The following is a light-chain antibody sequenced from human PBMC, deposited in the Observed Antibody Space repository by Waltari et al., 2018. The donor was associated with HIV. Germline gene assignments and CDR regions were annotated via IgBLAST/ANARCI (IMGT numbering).Light chain of an antibody. Sequence: QVVLTQSPSASASLGASVKLTCTLSSGHSPYAVAWHQQQPEKGPRYLIKLNSDGNHYKGDGVPDRFSASSSGAERYLTISSIQSEDEAYYYCQTWGTGFVVFGGGTKLTVL. CDR1: SGHSPYA. V-gene: IGLV4-69*01. J-gene: IGLJ2*01. CDR3: QTWGTGFVV. CDR2: LNSDGNH.